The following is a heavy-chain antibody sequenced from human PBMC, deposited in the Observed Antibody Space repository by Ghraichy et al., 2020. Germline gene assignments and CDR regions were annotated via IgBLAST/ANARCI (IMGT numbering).Heavy chain of an antibody. V-gene: IGHV3-74*01. D-gene: IGHD3-10*01. Sequence: GESLNISCAASGLTFRSHWMHWVRQAPGKGLVWVSRINSDGSSTTYADSVKGRFTISRDNAKSMVYLQMNSLRAEDTSVYFCTRESWGVRGSNGMDVWGQGPTVTVSS. CDR2: INSDGSST. J-gene: IGHJ6*02. CDR1: GLTFRSHW. CDR3: TRESWGVRGSNGMDV.